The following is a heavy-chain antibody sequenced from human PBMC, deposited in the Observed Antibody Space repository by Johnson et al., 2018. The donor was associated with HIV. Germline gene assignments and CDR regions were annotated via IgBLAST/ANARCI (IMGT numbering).Heavy chain of an antibody. CDR1: GFTFSSYA. CDR2: ISWNSGSI. Sequence: VQLVESGGGVVQPGRSLRLSCAASGFTFSSYAMSWVRQAPGKGLEWVSGISWNSGSIGYADSVKGRFTISRDNSKNTLSLQMNSLRAEDTAVYYCAKEQLLRAFDIWGQGTMVTVSS. V-gene: IGHV3-23*04. CDR3: AKEQLLRAFDI. J-gene: IGHJ3*02. D-gene: IGHD2-15*01.